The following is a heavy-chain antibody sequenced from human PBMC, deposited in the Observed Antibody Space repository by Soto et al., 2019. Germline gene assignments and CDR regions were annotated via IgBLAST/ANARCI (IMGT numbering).Heavy chain of an antibody. CDR2: IGPESGAT. D-gene: IGHD1-26*01. CDR1: GYTFTGHY. J-gene: IGHJ4*02. CDR3: GRGRSGQIVVFH. V-gene: IGHV1-2*02. Sequence: ASVKVSCKASGYTFTGHYIHWVRQAPEQGPEWMGEIGPESGATRYAQRFQGRVTMTRDMSITTVYMELNNLSPDDTAVYYCGRGRSGQIVVFHWGQGTPVTVSS.